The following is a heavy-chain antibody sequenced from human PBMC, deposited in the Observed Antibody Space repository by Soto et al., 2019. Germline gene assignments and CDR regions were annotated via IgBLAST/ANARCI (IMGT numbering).Heavy chain of an antibody. CDR3: ARHNGPLYVGYYYDMDV. Sequence: SETLSLTCTVAGGSISSSSYYWRWIRQPPGKWLEWIGSIYYSGYTYYNPSLKSRVTISVDTSKNQFSLKLSSVTAADTAVYYCARHNGPLYVGYYYDMDVWGQGTTVTVS. CDR1: GGSISSSSYY. V-gene: IGHV4-39*01. J-gene: IGHJ6*02. D-gene: IGHD3-16*01. CDR2: IYYSGYT.